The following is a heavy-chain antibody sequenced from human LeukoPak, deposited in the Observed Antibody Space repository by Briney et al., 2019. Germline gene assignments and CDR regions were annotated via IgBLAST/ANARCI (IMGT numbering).Heavy chain of an antibody. CDR2: INHSGST. J-gene: IGHJ4*02. CDR1: GGSFSGYY. V-gene: IGHV4-34*01. D-gene: IGHD3-9*01. Sequence: SETLSLTCAVYGGSFSGYYWSWIRQPPGKGLEWIGEINHSGSTNYNPSLKSRVTISVDTSKNQFSLKLSSATAADTAVYYCARLRYFDPFDYWGQGTLVTVSS. CDR3: ARLRYFDPFDY.